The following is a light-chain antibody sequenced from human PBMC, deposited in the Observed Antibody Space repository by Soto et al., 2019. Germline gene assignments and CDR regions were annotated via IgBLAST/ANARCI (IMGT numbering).Light chain of an antibody. CDR1: QSIDTW. V-gene: IGKV1-5*03. CDR3: QQSHISPWT. Sequence: DIQMTQSPSTLSASVGDRVSIACRASQSIDTWLAWYQQKPGKAPKLLIYKASNLESGVPSRFSGSGSGTEFILAISSLQPDDFATYYCQQSHISPWTFGQGTKVDIK. J-gene: IGKJ1*01. CDR2: KAS.